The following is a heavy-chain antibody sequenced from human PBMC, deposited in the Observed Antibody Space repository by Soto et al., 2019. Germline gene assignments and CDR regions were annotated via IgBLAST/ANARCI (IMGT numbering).Heavy chain of an antibody. CDR2: IYYSGST. CDR1: GGSISSGGYY. CDR3: TYSGYSYWYYYYGMDV. J-gene: IGHJ6*02. D-gene: IGHD5-12*01. V-gene: IGHV4-31*03. Sequence: PSETLSLTCTVSGGSISSGGYYWSWIRQHPGKGLEWIGYIYYSGSTYYNPSLKSRVTISVDTSKNQFSLKLSSVTAEDTAVYYCTYSGYSYWYYYYGMDVWGQGTTVTVSS.